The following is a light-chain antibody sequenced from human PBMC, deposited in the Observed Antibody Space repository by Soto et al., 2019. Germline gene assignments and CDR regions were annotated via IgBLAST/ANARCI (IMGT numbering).Light chain of an antibody. Sequence: QSALTQPPSASGSPGRSVTISCTGTSSDVGGYDYVSWFQQHPGKAPKLIIYEVTKRPSGVPDRFSASKSGNTASLTVSGLRAEDEADYSCGSFVAGNNYWVFGGGTKLTVL. CDR1: SSDVGGYDY. V-gene: IGLV2-8*01. CDR3: GSFVAGNNYWV. CDR2: EVT. J-gene: IGLJ3*02.